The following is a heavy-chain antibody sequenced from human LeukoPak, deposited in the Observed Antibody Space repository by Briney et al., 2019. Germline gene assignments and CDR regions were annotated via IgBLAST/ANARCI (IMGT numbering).Heavy chain of an antibody. J-gene: IGHJ6*02. Sequence: GGSLRLSCAASGFTFSSYGMHWVRQAPGKGLEWVAVIWYDGSNKYYADSVKGRFTISRDNSKNTLYLQMNSLRAEDTAVYYCAREKRGASRVYGMDVWGQGTTVIVSS. CDR2: IWYDGSNK. CDR1: GFTFSSYG. V-gene: IGHV3-33*01. D-gene: IGHD3-10*01. CDR3: AREKRGASRVYGMDV.